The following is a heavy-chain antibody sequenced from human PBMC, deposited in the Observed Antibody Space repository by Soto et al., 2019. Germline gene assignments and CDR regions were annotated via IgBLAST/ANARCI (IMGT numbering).Heavy chain of an antibody. CDR2: INHSGST. J-gene: IGHJ4*02. V-gene: IGHV4-34*01. D-gene: IGHD2-15*01. CDR1: GGSFSGYY. CDR3: ARALVVVAATTPFDY. Sequence: QVQLQQWGAGLLKPSETLSLTCAVYGGSFSGYYWSWIRQPPGKGLEWIGEINHSGSTNYNPSLKSRVTISVDTSKNQCSLKLSSVTAADTAVYYCARALVVVAATTPFDYWGQGTLVTVSS.